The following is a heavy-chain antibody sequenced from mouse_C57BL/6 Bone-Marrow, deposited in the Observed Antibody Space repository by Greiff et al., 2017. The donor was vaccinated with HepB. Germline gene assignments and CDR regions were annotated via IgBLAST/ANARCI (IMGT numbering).Heavy chain of an antibody. V-gene: IGHV1-5*01. D-gene: IGHD1-1*01. Sequence: EVQLQQSGTVLARPGASVKMSCKTSGYTFTSYWVHWVKQRPGQGLEWIGAIYPGNSDTSYNQKFKGKAKLTAVTSASTAYMELSSLTNEDSAVYYCTREGKYYGSSLYYAMDYWGQGTSVTVSS. J-gene: IGHJ4*01. CDR2: IYPGNSDT. CDR3: TREGKYYGSSLYYAMDY. CDR1: GYTFTSYW.